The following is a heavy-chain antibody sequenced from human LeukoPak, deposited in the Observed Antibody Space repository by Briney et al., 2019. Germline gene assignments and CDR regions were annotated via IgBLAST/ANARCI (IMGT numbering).Heavy chain of an antibody. CDR1: GGSISSYY. V-gene: IGHV4-59*08. D-gene: IGHD1-7*01. J-gene: IGHJ4*02. CDR3: ASGKKGGTKFDY. Sequence: SETLSLTCTVSGGSISSYYWSWIRQPPGKGLEWIGYIYYSGSTNYNPSLKSRVTISVDTSKNQFSLKLSSVTAADTAVYYCASGKKGGTKFDYWGQGTLVTVSS. CDR2: IYYSGST.